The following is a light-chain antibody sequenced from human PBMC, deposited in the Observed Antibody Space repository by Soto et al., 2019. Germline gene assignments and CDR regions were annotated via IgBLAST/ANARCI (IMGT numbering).Light chain of an antibody. V-gene: IGLV1-44*01. CDR3: AAWGDSLNGYV. J-gene: IGLJ1*01. Sequence: QSVLTQPPSSSGTPGRRVTISCSGSSSNIGTNAVSWYQQLPGTAPKLLIYSEIQRPSGVPDRFSGSKSGTSASLAISGLQSEDEADYYCAAWGDSLNGYVFGTGTKVTVL. CDR2: SEI. CDR1: SSNIGTNA.